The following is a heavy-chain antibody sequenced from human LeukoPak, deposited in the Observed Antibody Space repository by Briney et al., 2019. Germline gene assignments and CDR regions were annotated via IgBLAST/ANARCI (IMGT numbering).Heavy chain of an antibody. V-gene: IGHV1-18*04. D-gene: IGHD3-16*02. CDR1: GYTFTSYG. CDR3: ARVRYYDYVWGSYPYGMDV. CDR2: ISAYNGNT. Sequence: GASVKVSCKASGYTFTSYGISWVRQAPGQGLEWMGWISAYNGNTNYAQKLQGRVTMTTDTSTGTAYMELRSLRSDDTAVYYCARVRYYDYVWGSYPYGMDVWGKGTTVTVSS. J-gene: IGHJ6*04.